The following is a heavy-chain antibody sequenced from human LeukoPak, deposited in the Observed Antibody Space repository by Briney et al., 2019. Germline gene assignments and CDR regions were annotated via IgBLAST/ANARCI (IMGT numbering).Heavy chain of an antibody. CDR2: IDTTSEYI. CDR1: GFSSSSYN. CDR3: ARADRDSDWYIDDC. D-gene: IGHD6-19*01. V-gene: IGHV3-21*06. Sequence: PGGSLRLSCAASGFSSSSYNMNWVRHSPTKGLEWVASIDTTSEYIFYTDSLKGRFTISRDNAKNSLYLLMNNLRVEDTAVYYCARADRDSDWYIDDCWGQGTLVTVSS. J-gene: IGHJ4*02.